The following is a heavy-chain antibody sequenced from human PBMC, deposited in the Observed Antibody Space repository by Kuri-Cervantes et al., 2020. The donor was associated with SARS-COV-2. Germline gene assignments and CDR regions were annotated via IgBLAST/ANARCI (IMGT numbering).Heavy chain of an antibody. D-gene: IGHD2/OR15-2a*01. CDR2: IYYSGST. J-gene: IGHJ3*02. CDR3: ARAFLERSRRDAFDI. Sequence: SETLSLTCTVSGGSISSYYWSWIRQPPGKGLEWIGYIYYSGSTNYNPSLKSRVTISVDTSKNQFSLKLSSVTAADTAVYYCARAFLERSRRDAFDIWGQGTMVNVSS. V-gene: IGHV4-59*01. CDR1: GGSISSYY.